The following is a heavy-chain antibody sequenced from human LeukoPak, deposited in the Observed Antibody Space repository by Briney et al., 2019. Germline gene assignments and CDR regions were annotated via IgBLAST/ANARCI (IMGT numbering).Heavy chain of an antibody. CDR2: IKQDGSEK. V-gene: IGHV3-7*01. D-gene: IGHD2-15*01. CDR1: GFTFSSYW. J-gene: IGHJ4*02. Sequence: GGSLRLSCAASGFTFSSYWMSCVRQAPGKGLEWVANIKQDGSEKYYVDSVTGRFTISRDNAKNSLYLQMNSLRAEDTAVYYCARDRRLVVAATQGDYWGQGTLVTVSS. CDR3: ARDRRLVVAATQGDY.